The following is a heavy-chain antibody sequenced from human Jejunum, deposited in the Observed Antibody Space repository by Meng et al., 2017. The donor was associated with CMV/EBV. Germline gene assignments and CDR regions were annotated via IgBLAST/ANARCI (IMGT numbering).Heavy chain of an antibody. J-gene: IGHJ6*02. V-gene: IGHV4-59*01. CDR3: GRVNGDYYYGMDV. CDR2: IYYSGSS. D-gene: IGHD4-17*01. Sequence: VSGGSINDYYWSWIRQPPGKGLEWIGYIYYSGSSHYNPSLKSRVTISVDRSKTHFSLKVRSVTAADTAVYYCGRVNGDYYYGMDVWGQGTTVTVSS. CDR1: GGSINDYY.